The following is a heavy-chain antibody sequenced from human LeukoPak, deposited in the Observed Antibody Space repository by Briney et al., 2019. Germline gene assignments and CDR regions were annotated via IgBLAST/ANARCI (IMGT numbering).Heavy chain of an antibody. CDR3: AKQGFGC. J-gene: IGHJ4*02. CDR1: GFTLSSYA. Sequence: GGSLRLSCTASGFTLSSYAMSWVRQAPGEGLEWVSTISGSADNTNYAEAVKGRFTISRDNSKNTMDLQMNSLRAEDTAVYYCAKQGFGCWGQGTLVTVSS. V-gene: IGHV3-23*01. CDR2: ISGSADNT.